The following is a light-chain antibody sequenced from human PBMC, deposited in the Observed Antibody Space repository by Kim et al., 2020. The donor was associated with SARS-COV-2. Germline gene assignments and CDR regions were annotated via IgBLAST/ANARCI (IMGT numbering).Light chain of an antibody. CDR2: AAS. Sequence: DIQMTQFPSSVSASVGDRVTITCRASQGINNLLAWYQQKPGKAPNLLISAASSLQSGVPSRFSGSGSGTDFTLTISGLQPEDSATYYCQQDHSLPITFGQGTRVEIK. CDR1: QGINNL. CDR3: QQDHSLPIT. V-gene: IGKV1-12*01. J-gene: IGKJ5*01.